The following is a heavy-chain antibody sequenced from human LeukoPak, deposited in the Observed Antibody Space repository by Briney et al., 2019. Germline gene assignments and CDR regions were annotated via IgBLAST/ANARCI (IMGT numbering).Heavy chain of an antibody. CDR1: GFTFSTSA. CDR3: VGDGRDGYNRYFHH. V-gene: IGHV3-64D*06. CDR2: ISGNGVST. J-gene: IGHJ1*01. D-gene: IGHD5-24*01. Sequence: GGSLRLSCSASGFTFSTSAMHWVRQAPGKGLQYVSVISGNGVSTSYADSVKGRFTISRDNSKNTVYLQMSSLRAEDTAVYYCVGDGRDGYNRYFHHWGQGTLVTVSS.